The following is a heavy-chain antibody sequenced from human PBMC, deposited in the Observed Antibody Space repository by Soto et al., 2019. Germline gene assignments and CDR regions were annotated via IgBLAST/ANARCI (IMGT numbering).Heavy chain of an antibody. V-gene: IGHV3-23*01. Sequence: VGSLRLSCAASGFTFSSYAMSWVRQAPGKGLEWVSAISGSGGSTYYADSVKGRLTISRDNSKNTLYLQMNSLRAEDTAVYYCAKFRRRGITMIVVVIPPLGYWGQGTLVTVAS. CDR3: AKFRRRGITMIVVVIPPLGY. D-gene: IGHD3-22*01. CDR1: GFTFSSYA. J-gene: IGHJ4*02. CDR2: ISGSGGST.